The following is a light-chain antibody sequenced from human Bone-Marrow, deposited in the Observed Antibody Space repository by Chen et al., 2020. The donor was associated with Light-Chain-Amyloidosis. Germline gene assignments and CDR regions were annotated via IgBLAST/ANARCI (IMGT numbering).Light chain of an antibody. CDR3: SSFTSSSSYV. V-gene: IGLV2-14*01. J-gene: IGLJ1*01. CDR1: RGDVGTYNY. CDR2: AVS. Sequence: QSALTQPASVSGSPGQAITPSCTGTRGDVGTYNYVSWYQQNPGKAPKVMIYAVSNRPSGVSNRFSGSKSGNTASLTISGLQAEDEADYYCSSFTSSSSYVFGPGTKVTVL.